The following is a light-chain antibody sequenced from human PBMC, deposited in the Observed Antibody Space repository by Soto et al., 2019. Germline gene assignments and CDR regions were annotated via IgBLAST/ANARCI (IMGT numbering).Light chain of an antibody. Sequence: IVLTQSPATLSLSPGERAALSCRASQSVSTSLAWYQHKPGQAPRLIIYGASKRAPGLPARFSGSGSGTDFTLTISSLEPEDFAVYYCQVRDVWPTFGQGTKV. V-gene: IGKV3-11*01. CDR3: QVRDVWPT. CDR2: GAS. J-gene: IGKJ1*01. CDR1: QSVSTS.